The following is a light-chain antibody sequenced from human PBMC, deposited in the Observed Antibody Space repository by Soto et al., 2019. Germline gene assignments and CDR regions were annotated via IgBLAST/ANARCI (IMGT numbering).Light chain of an antibody. CDR2: DAS. CDR3: QQYNSYSWT. Sequence: DIQMTQSPSTLSASVGDRVTITCRASQSITIWLAWYQQKPGKAPKLLIFDASSLECGVPSRFSGSGSGTEFTLTIMTLQTDDFASYSSQQYNSYSWTFGQETKVQT. V-gene: IGKV1-5*01. CDR1: QSITIW. J-gene: IGKJ1*01.